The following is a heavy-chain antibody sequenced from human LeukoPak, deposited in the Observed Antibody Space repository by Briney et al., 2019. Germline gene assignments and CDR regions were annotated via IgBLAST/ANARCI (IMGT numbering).Heavy chain of an antibody. D-gene: IGHD1-1*01. V-gene: IGHV1-2*02. J-gene: IGHJ4*02. Sequence: ASVTVSLKASGYTFTYYYMHWVRQAHGQGLEWMGWINPNSGTNYAHKFHGRVTMTTDTSISTAYMELTRLTSDDTAVYYCARNRWMDYWGQGTLVTVSS. CDR1: GYTFTYYY. CDR3: ARNRWMDY. CDR2: INPNSGT.